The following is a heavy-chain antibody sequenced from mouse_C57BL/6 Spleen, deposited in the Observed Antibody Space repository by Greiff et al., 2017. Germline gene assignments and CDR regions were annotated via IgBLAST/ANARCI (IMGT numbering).Heavy chain of an antibody. V-gene: IGHV3-6*01. J-gene: IGHJ4*01. Sequence: ESGPGLVKPSQSLSLTCSVTGYSITSGYYWNWIRQFPGNKLEWMGYISYDGSNNYNPSLQNRIRITLDTSKNQFFLKLNSVTTEDTATYYCARGGHFGAMDYWGQGTSVTVSS. CDR3: ARGGHFGAMDY. CDR2: ISYDGSN. CDR1: GYSITSGYY.